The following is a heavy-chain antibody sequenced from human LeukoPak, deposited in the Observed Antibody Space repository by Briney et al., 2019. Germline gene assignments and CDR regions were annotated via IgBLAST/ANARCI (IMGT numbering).Heavy chain of an antibody. V-gene: IGHV3-23*01. CDR3: AKEKTSGGANCYALDY. CDR1: GFTFSSYA. J-gene: IGHJ4*02. CDR2: ISGSDGST. Sequence: GGSLRLSCAASGFTFSSYAMTWVLQAPDKGLEWASAISGSDGSTYYADSVKGRFTISRDDSQNTLYLQMNSLSAEDTAVYCCAKEKTSGGANCYALDYWGQGTLVTVSS. D-gene: IGHD2-2*01.